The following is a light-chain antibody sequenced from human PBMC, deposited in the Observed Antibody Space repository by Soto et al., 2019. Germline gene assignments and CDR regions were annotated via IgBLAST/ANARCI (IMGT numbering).Light chain of an antibody. CDR2: DND. CDR1: SSNIGNNY. CDR3: GTWDSSLSAV. Sequence: QSVLTQPPSVSAAPGQKVTISCSGSSSNIGNNYVSWYQQLPGTAPKLLIYDNDVRPSGIPDRFSGSKSGTSATLDITGLQTGDDADYYCGTWDSSLSAVFGGGTQLTVL. J-gene: IGLJ2*01. V-gene: IGLV1-51*01.